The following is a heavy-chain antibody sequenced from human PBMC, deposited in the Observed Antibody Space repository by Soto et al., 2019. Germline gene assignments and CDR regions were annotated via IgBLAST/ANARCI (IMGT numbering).Heavy chain of an antibody. CDR2: IYWDDDK. Sequence: SGPTLGNPTQTLTMTCTFSGFSLSTSGVGVGWIRQHPGKALEWLALIYWDDDKRYSPSLKSRLTITKDTSKNQVVLTMTNMDPVDTATYYCAHSILYYDSLSPFDYSGQGTLVTVSS. CDR1: GFSLSTSGVG. D-gene: IGHD3-3*01. CDR3: AHSILYYDSLSPFDY. J-gene: IGHJ4*02. V-gene: IGHV2-5*02.